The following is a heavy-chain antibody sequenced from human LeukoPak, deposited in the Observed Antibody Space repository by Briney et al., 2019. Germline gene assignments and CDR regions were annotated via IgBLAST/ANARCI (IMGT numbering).Heavy chain of an antibody. CDR2: ISAYNGNT. J-gene: IGHJ4*02. CDR1: GYTFTSYG. Sequence: ASVRVSCKASGYTFTSYGISSVRQAPGQGLEWMGWISAYNGNTNYAQKLQGRVTMTTDTSTSTAYMELRSLRSDDTAVYYCARFSRGRRLIDYWGQGTLVTVSS. V-gene: IGHV1-18*01. CDR3: ARFSRGRRLIDY.